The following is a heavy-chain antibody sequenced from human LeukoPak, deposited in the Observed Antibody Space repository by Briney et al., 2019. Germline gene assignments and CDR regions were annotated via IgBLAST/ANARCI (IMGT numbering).Heavy chain of an antibody. CDR1: GGSISITTYY. V-gene: IGHV4-39*01. CDR3: ARHPYQLLWLSWLDP. J-gene: IGHJ5*02. CDR2: IYYRGTT. D-gene: IGHD2-2*01. Sequence: SETLSLTSTVSGGSISITTYYCGWIRHPPGKGLEWIGSIYYRGTTYYNPSLKRRVTISVDTSKKPFSLKLSSVTAAHAAVYYCARHPYQLLWLSWLDPWGQGTVVTVSS.